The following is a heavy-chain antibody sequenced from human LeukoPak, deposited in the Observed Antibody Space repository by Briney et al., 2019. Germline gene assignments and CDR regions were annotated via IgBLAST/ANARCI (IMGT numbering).Heavy chain of an antibody. CDR3: TRGLRREQQLLRALDD. V-gene: IGHV1-8*01. CDR2: MNPNSGNT. CDR1: GYTFSSYD. D-gene: IGHD6-13*01. J-gene: IGHJ4*02. Sequence: ASVKVSCKASGYTFSSYDINWVRQATGQGLEWMGWMNPNSGNTGYAQKFQGRVSMTSNTSISTAYMELSSLRSEDTAVYYCTRGLRREQQLLRALDDWGQGTLVNVSS.